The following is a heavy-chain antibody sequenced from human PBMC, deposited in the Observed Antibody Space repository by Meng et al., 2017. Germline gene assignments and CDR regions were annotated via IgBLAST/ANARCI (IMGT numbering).Heavy chain of an antibody. Sequence: LQLQESGPGLVTPSETLSLSCTVSGGSISSSSYYWGWIRQPPGKGLEWIGSIYYSGSTYYNPSLKSRVTISVDTSKNQFSLKLSSVTAADTAVYYCARVRDGYNVVVDYWGQGTLVTVSS. V-gene: IGHV4-39*07. CDR1: GGSISSSSYY. CDR3: ARVRDGYNVVVDY. J-gene: IGHJ4*02. D-gene: IGHD5-24*01. CDR2: IYYSGST.